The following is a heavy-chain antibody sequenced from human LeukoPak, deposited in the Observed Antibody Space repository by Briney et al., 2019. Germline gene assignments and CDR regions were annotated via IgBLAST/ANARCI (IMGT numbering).Heavy chain of an antibody. Sequence: GSLRLSCTASGFTFGDYAMSWVRQAPGKGLEWVAVIWYDGSNKYYADSVKGRFTISRDNSKNTLYLQMNSLRAEDTAVYYCARAESPFGDYYFDYWGQGTLVTVSS. CDR2: IWYDGSNK. D-gene: IGHD3-16*01. CDR1: GFTFGDYA. V-gene: IGHV3-33*01. CDR3: ARAESPFGDYYFDY. J-gene: IGHJ4*02.